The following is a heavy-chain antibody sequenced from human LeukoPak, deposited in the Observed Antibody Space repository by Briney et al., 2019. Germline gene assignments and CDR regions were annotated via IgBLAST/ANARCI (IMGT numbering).Heavy chain of an antibody. CDR2: INHSGST. J-gene: IGHJ6*02. Sequence: SETLSLTCAVYGGSFSGYYWSWIRQPPGKGLEWIGQINHSGSTNYNPSLKSRVTISVDPSKNQFSLKLSSVTAADTAVYYCARLTLAVAGTDYYYYGMDVWGQGTTVTVSS. V-gene: IGHV4-34*01. CDR3: ARLTLAVAGTDYYYYGMDV. CDR1: GGSFSGYY. D-gene: IGHD6-19*01.